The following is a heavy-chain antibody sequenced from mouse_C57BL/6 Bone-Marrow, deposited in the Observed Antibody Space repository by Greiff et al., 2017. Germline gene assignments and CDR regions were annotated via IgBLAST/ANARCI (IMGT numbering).Heavy chain of an antibody. CDR3: ARKGGLRAWCAY. D-gene: IGHD2-4*01. V-gene: IGHV2-2*01. J-gene: IGHJ3*01. CDR2: IWSGGST. Sequence: VMLVESGPGLVQPSQSLSITCTVSGFSLTSYGVHWVRQSPGKGLEWLGVIWSGGSTDYNAAFITRLSISKDNSKCQDFFKKNSHQADDTAIYYCARKGGLRAWCAYGGQGNLVTVSA. CDR1: GFSLTSYG.